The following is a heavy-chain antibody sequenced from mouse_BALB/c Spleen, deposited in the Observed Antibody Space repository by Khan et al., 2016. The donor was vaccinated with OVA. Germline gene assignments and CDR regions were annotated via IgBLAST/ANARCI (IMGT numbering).Heavy chain of an antibody. J-gene: IGHJ2*01. CDR2: ISYSGNT. CDR1: GYSITSDYA. CDR3: ARVYGGDCDY. D-gene: IGHD1-1*01. Sequence: EVKLLESGPGLVKPSQSLSFICTVTGYSITSDYAWNWIRKFPGNKLVWMGFISYSGNTKYNPSLKSRISITRDTSKNQFFLQLNYVTTEDKATSYCARVYGGDCDYWGQGTTLTVSS. V-gene: IGHV3-2*02.